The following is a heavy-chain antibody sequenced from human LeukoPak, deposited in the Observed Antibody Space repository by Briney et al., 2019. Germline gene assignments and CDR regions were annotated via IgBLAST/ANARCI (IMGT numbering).Heavy chain of an antibody. CDR1: GGPISPYH. V-gene: IGHV4-59*08. CDR3: ARHSQVTRNWFDP. D-gene: IGHD2-21*02. Sequence: PSEPLSLPCTVSGGPISPYHWSWIRQPPGKGLEGIGDIYYSGSTNYNPSLKSRVTISVDTSKHQFSLKLSSVTAADTAVYYCARHSQVTRNWFDPWGQGTLVTVSS. J-gene: IGHJ5*02. CDR2: IYYSGST.